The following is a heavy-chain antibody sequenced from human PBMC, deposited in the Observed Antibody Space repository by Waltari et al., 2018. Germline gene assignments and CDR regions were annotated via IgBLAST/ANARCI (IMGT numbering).Heavy chain of an antibody. CDR2: IYYSGTT. J-gene: IGHJ3*02. CDR3: ARDRSSDDAFDI. Sequence: QVQLQESGPGLVKPSQTLSLTCTVSGGSIPSVDYHSRWIRQPPGKGLEWIGYIYYSGTTYYNPSLKSRVSISVDTSENQFSLKLSSVTAADTAVYYCARDRSSDDAFDIWGQGTMVTVSS. D-gene: IGHD6-6*01. CDR1: GGSIPSVDYH. V-gene: IGHV4-30-4*08.